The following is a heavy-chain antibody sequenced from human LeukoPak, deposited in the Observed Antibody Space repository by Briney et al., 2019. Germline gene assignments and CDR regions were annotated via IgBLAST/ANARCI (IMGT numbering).Heavy chain of an antibody. D-gene: IGHD3-22*01. J-gene: IGHJ4*02. Sequence: ASVKVSCKTSGYTFTGYFIHWVRQAPGQGLEWMGWINPDSGGTNYAQKFQGRVTMTRDTSISTVYMELSRLRSDDSAMYYCARGRGSWYDSSGSPYIRFDYWGQGTLVTVSS. CDR3: ARGRGSWYDSSGSPYIRFDY. CDR1: GYTFTGYF. CDR2: INPDSGGT. V-gene: IGHV1-2*02.